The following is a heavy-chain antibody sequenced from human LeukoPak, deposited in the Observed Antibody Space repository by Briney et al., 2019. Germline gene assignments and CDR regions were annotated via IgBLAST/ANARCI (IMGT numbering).Heavy chain of an antibody. CDR2: ISSSSSYI. CDR1: GFTFSSYS. J-gene: IGHJ4*02. Sequence: GGSLRLSCAASGFTFSSYSMNWVRQAPGKGLEWVSSISSSSSYIYYADSVKGRFTISRDNAKNSLYLQMNSLRAEDTAVYYCAREGITGYSGSWYNNYFDYWGQGTLVTVSS. D-gene: IGHD6-13*01. V-gene: IGHV3-21*01. CDR3: AREGITGYSGSWYNNYFDY.